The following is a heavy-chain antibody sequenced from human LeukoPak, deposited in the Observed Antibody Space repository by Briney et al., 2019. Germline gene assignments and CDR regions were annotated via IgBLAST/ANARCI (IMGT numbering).Heavy chain of an antibody. CDR2: VSGSGGST. J-gene: IGHJ4*02. Sequence: PGGSLRLSCAASGFTFSSYGMSWVRQAPGKGLEWVSAVSGSGGSTYYADSVKGRFTISRDNSKNTLYLQMNSLRAEDTAVYDCAKDLTRAAPGTIFGYWGQGTLVTVSS. V-gene: IGHV3-23*01. D-gene: IGHD6-13*01. CDR1: GFTFSSYG. CDR3: AKDLTRAAPGTIFGY.